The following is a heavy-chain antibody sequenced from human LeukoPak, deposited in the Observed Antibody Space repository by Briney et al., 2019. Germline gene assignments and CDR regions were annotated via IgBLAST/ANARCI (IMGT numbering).Heavy chain of an antibody. D-gene: IGHD6-13*01. CDR1: GFTFSSYA. Sequence: GGSLRLSCAASGFTFSSYAMSWVRQAPGKGLEWVSAISGSGGSTYYADSVKGRFTISRDNSKNTLYLQMNSLRAEDTAVYYCSKAKPYSSSWYWDYWGQGTLSPSPQ. V-gene: IGHV3-23*01. CDR2: ISGSGGST. J-gene: IGHJ4*02. CDR3: SKAKPYSSSWYWDY.